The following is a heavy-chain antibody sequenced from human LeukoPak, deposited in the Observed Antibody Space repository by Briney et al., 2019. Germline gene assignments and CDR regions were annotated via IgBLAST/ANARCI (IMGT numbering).Heavy chain of an antibody. D-gene: IGHD2-15*01. CDR1: GVTFINYE. CDR3: LRESGGRRHEGNCFDI. CDR2: ISSSGRTT. Sequence: PGGALRLSCAASGVTFINYEMYWGRQAPGKGLEWVSYISSSGRTTYYADSVKGRFTISRDNAKNSLYLQMNSLRADDTAVYDCLRESGGRRHEGNCFDIWGQARMVTVSS. V-gene: IGHV3-48*03. J-gene: IGHJ3*02.